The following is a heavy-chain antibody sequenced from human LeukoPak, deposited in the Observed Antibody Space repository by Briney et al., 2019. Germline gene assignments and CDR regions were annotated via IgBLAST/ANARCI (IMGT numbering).Heavy chain of an antibody. V-gene: IGHV4-61*02. CDR3: ARDVWELAAIIAFDI. J-gene: IGHJ3*02. Sequence: SQTLSLTCTVSGGSISSGSYYWSWIRQPAGKGLEWIGRIYTSGSTNYNPSLKSRVTMSVDTSKNQFSLKLSSVTAADTAVYYCARDVWELAAIIAFDIWGQGTMVTVSS. D-gene: IGHD2-2*02. CDR2: IYTSGST. CDR1: GGSISSGSYY.